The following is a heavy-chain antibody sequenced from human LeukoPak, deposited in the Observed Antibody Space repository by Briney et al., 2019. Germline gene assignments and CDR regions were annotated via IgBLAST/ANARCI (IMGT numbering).Heavy chain of an antibody. Sequence: SDSLSLTCTVSGGSISSYYWSWIRQPPGKGLEWIGYIHYSGSTNYNPSLKSRVTISVDTSKTQFSLNLSSVTAADTAVYYCARVLVVGNTGYYMDVWAKGTTVTVSS. CDR1: GGSISSYY. CDR2: IHYSGST. CDR3: ARVLVVGNTGYYMDV. V-gene: IGHV4-59*07. D-gene: IGHD6-19*01. J-gene: IGHJ6*03.